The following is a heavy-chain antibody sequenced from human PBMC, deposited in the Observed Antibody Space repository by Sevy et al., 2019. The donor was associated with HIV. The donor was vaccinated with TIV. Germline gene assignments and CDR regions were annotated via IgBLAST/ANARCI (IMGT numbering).Heavy chain of an antibody. V-gene: IGHV3-15*01. CDR2: IKSKTDGGTI. Sequence: GGSLRLSCVASGFTFSHGWMSWVRQAPGKGLEWVGRIKSKTDGGTIDYVAPVKGRFTIARDDSRNTLYLQLNSLKSEDTAVYYCTLDGIWNVGNNYYYGMDVWGQGTTVTVSS. CDR3: TLDGIWNVGNNYYYGMDV. J-gene: IGHJ6*02. CDR1: GFTFSHGW. D-gene: IGHD1-1*01.